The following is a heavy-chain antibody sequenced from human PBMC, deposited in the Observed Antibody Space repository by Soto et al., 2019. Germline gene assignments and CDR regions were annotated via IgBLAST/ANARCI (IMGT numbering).Heavy chain of an antibody. CDR2: ISSSGSTI. CDR1: GFTFSSYE. CDR3: ARDQEAGSFFPYYYGMDV. J-gene: IGHJ6*02. V-gene: IGHV3-48*03. D-gene: IGHD6-13*01. Sequence: SLRLSCATSGFTFSSYEMNWVRQAPGKGLEWVSYISSSGSTIYYADPVKGRFTISRDNAKNSLYLQMDSLRAEDTAVYYCARDQEAGSFFPYYYGMDVWGQGTTVTVSS.